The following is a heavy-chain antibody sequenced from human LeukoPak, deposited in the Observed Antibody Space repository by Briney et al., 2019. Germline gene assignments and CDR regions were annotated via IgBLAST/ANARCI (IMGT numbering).Heavy chain of an antibody. V-gene: IGHV4-39*01. CDR3: ARRHAGVYAYYWYFDL. Sequence: PSETLSLTCTVSGGSISSSSYYWGWIRQPPGKGLEWIGSIYYSRSTYYNPSLKSRVTISVDTSKNQFSLKLSSVTAADTAVYYCARRHAGVYAYYWYFDLWGRGTLVTVSS. J-gene: IGHJ2*01. CDR2: IYYSRST. D-gene: IGHD2-8*01. CDR1: GGSISSSSYY.